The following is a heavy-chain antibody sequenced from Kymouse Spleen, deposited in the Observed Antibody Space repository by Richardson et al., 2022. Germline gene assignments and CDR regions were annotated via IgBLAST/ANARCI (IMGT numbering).Heavy chain of an antibody. Sequence: EVQLVESGGGLVKPGGSLRLSCAASGFTFSSYSMNWVRQAPGKGLEWVSSISSSSSYIYYADSVKGRFTISRDNAKNSLYLQMNSLRAEDTAVYYCARDWGLGFGESQYYYYYYGMDVWGQGTTVTVSS. J-gene: IGHJ6*02. CDR1: GFTFSSYS. D-gene: IGHD3-10*01. V-gene: IGHV3-21*03. CDR3: ARDWGLGFGESQYYYYYYGMDV. CDR2: ISSSSSYI.